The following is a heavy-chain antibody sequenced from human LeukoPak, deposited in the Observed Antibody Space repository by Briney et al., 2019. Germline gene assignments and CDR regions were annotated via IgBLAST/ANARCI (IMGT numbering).Heavy chain of an antibody. CDR2: INSDGRST. V-gene: IGHV3-74*01. Sequence: GGSLRLSCAASGFTFSSYWIHWVRQAPGKGLVWVSRINSDGRSTSYADSVTGRFTISRDSSKNTLHFQMNSLRSEAPAVYYCARHSSGYYHYDCWGPGTPVTVAS. CDR1: GFTFSSYW. CDR3: ARHSSGYYHYDC. J-gene: IGHJ4*02. D-gene: IGHD3-22*01.